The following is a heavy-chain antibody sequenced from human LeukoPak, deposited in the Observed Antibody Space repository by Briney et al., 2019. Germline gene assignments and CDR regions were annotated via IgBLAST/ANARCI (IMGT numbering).Heavy chain of an antibody. Sequence: PSQTLSLTCTVSGGSISSGGYYWSWIRQHPGKGLEWIGYIYYSGSTYYNPSLKSRVTISVDTSKNQFSLKLSSLTAADTAVYYCARTPDIAARGFDYWGQGTLVTVSS. V-gene: IGHV4-31*03. CDR2: IYYSGST. CDR3: ARTPDIAARGFDY. CDR1: GGSISSGGYY. D-gene: IGHD6-6*01. J-gene: IGHJ4*02.